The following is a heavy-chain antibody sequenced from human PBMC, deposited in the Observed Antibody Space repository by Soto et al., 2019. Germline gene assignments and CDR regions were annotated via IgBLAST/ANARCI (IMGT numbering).Heavy chain of an antibody. D-gene: IGHD6-6*01. CDR2: ISSDEKIK. J-gene: IGHJ4*02. Sequence: PGGSLRLSCVASGFIFSNFGMHRVRQAPGKGLEWVAVISSDEKIKQYADSVRGRFAISRDNSKNTLYLQMTSLRAEDTAIYYCARGLRSVLDYWGQGTLVTVS. V-gene: IGHV3-33*08. CDR3: ARGLRSVLDY. CDR1: GFIFSNFG.